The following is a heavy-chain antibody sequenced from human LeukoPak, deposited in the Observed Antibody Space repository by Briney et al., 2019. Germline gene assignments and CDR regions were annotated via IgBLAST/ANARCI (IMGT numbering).Heavy chain of an antibody. CDR1: GYSISSGYY. V-gene: IGHV4-38-2*02. CDR3: ARDRPHYYDSSGYPI. D-gene: IGHD3-22*01. J-gene: IGHJ3*02. CDR2: IYHSGST. Sequence: PSETLSLTCTVSGYSISSGYYWGWIRQPPGKGLEWIGSIYHSGSTYYNPSLKSRVTISVDTSKNQFSLKLSSVTAADTAVYYCARDRPHYYDSSGYPIWGQGTMVTVSS.